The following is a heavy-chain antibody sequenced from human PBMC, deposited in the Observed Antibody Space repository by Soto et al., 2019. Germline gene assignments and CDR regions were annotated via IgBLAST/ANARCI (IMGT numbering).Heavy chain of an antibody. J-gene: IGHJ4*02. D-gene: IGHD4-17*01. Sequence: EVQLVESGGGLVQPGGSLRLSCAASGFTFSSYWMSWVRQAPGKGLEWVANIKQDGSEKYYVDSVKGRFTISRDNAKNSLYLQMNSLRAENTAVYYCARDWGVTTSYFHYWGQGTLVTVSS. CDR1: GFTFSSYW. CDR2: IKQDGSEK. CDR3: ARDWGVTTSYFHY. V-gene: IGHV3-7*01.